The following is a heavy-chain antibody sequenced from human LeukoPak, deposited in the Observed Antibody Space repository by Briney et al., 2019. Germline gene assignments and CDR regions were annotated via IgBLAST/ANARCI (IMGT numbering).Heavy chain of an antibody. Sequence: GASVKVSCKASGYTFTDYFMHWVRQAPGQGLEWMGWINPNSGGTNYAQRFQGRVTMTRDTSISTVYMELSRLTSDDTAVYYCARGDGSGRYCIEYWGLGTLVAVAS. CDR2: INPNSGGT. CDR3: ARGDGSGRYCIEY. D-gene: IGHD3-10*01. V-gene: IGHV1-2*02. CDR1: GYTFTDYF. J-gene: IGHJ4*02.